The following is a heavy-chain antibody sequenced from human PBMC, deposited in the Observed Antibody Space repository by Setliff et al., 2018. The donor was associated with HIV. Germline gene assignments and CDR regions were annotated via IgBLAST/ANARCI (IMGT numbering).Heavy chain of an antibody. V-gene: IGHV5-51*01. CDR3: ARAGSGSYYNAPHY. D-gene: IGHD3-10*01. J-gene: IGHJ4*02. Sequence: GESLKISCTGSGYSFSTYWIGWVRQMPGKGLEWMGIIYPAESDTRYSPSFQGQVTISADKSRSTAYLQWGSLKASDTAMYYCARAGSGSYYNAPHYWGQGTLVTVSS. CDR2: IYPAESDT. CDR1: GYSFSTYW.